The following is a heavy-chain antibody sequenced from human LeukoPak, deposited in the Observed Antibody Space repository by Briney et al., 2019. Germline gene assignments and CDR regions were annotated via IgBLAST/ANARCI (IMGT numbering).Heavy chain of an antibody. CDR2: ISYDGSNE. D-gene: IGHD5-12*01. Sequence: PGRSLRLSCAASGFTFSSYVMHWVRQAPGKGLEWVAIISYDGSNEYYADSVKGRFTISRDDPRNTLYLQMENLRAEDTAVYYCAKDGAWLRFDDWGQGTLVTVSS. J-gene: IGHJ4*02. CDR3: AKDGAWLRFDD. CDR1: GFTFSSYV. V-gene: IGHV3-30*04.